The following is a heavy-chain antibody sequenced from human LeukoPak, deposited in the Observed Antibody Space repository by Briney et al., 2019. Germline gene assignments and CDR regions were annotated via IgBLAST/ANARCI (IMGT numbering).Heavy chain of an antibody. J-gene: IGHJ4*02. D-gene: IGHD3-22*01. Sequence: PGGSLRLSCAASGFTFSSFSMNWVRQAPGKGLEWVSYISSSSRTIYYADSVKGRFTISRGNAENSLYLQMNSLRAEDTAVYYCARSSTTYYYDTSSHYWGQGTLVTVSS. CDR2: ISSSSRTI. CDR3: ARSSTTYYYDTSSHY. V-gene: IGHV3-48*04. CDR1: GFTFSSFS.